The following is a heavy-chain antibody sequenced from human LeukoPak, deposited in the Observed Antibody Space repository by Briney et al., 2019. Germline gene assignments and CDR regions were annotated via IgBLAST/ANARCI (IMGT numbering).Heavy chain of an antibody. CDR3: ARGSGSYHTAYMN. D-gene: IGHD1-26*01. V-gene: IGHV5-51*01. J-gene: IGHJ4*02. Sequence: GESLKISCKGSEHNFTRYWIGWVRQMPGKGLEWMGIIYPGDSDTRSSPSFHGQVTISAGKFLSTAYLQWSSLKASDTAMYYCARGSGSYHTAYMNWGQGSPVTVSS. CDR2: IYPGDSDT. CDR1: EHNFTRYW.